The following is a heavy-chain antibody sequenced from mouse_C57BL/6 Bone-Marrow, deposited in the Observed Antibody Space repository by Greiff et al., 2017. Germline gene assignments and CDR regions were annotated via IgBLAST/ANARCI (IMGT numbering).Heavy chain of an antibody. Sequence: EVQLQQSGAELVRPGASVKLSCTASGFNIKDDYMHWVKQRPEQGLEWIGWIDPENGDTEYASKFQGKATITADTSSNTAYLQLSSLTSEDTAVYYCTYFTTVAVRYYFDYWGQGTTLTGSS. CDR1: GFNIKDDY. V-gene: IGHV14-4*01. J-gene: IGHJ2*01. CDR2: IDPENGDT. CDR3: TYFTTVAVRYYFDY. D-gene: IGHD1-1*01.